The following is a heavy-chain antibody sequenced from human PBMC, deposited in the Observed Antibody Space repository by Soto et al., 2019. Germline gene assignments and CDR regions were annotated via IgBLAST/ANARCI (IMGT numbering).Heavy chain of an antibody. J-gene: IGHJ6*03. Sequence: SETLSLTCTVSGGSISSYYWSWIRQPPGKGLEWIGYIYYSGSTNYNPSLKSRVTISVDTSKNQFSLKLSSVTAADTAVYYCARVSGYCSSTSCPHKPYYYYYMDVWGKGTTVTVSS. CDR3: ARVSGYCSSTSCPHKPYYYYYMDV. V-gene: IGHV4-59*01. D-gene: IGHD2-2*01. CDR2: IYYSGST. CDR1: GGSISSYY.